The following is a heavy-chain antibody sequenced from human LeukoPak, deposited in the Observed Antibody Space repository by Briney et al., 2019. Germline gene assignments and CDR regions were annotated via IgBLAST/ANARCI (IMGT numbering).Heavy chain of an antibody. CDR1: GGSFSGYY. CDR2: INHSGST. J-gene: IGHJ4*02. D-gene: IGHD2-15*01. Sequence: SETLSLTCAVYGGSFSGYYWSWIRQPPGKGLEWIGEINHSGSTNYNPSLKSRVTISVDTSKNQFSLKLSSVTAADTAVYYCARALGYCSGGSCYGYDYWGQGTLVTVSS. V-gene: IGHV4-34*01. CDR3: ARALGYCSGGSCYGYDY.